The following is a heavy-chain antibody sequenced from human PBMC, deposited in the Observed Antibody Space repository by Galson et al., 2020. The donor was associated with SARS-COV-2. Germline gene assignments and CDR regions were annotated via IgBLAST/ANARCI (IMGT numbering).Heavy chain of an antibody. V-gene: IGHV1-69*13. CDR3: ARDVRFGTRGAWFDP. D-gene: IGHD1-26*01. CDR2: IIPIFGTA. Sequence: SVKVSCKASGGTFSSYAISWVRQAPGQGLEWMGGIIPIFGTANYAQKFQGRVTITADESTSTAYMELSSLRSEDTAVYYCARDVRFGTRGAWFDPWGQGTLVTVSS. J-gene: IGHJ5*02. CDR1: GGTFSSYA.